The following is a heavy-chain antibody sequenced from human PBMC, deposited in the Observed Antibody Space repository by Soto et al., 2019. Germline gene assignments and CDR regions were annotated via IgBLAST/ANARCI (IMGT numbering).Heavy chain of an antibody. Sequence: PSETLSLTCTVAGGSISGFYWSWVRQPAGKGLEWIGRIYSSGTTKYNPSLRNRVTMSVDTSTDQYSLNLASMTAADTAVYFCARGPFCGDDCYFDVWGQGTQVTVSS. CDR1: GGSISGFY. J-gene: IGHJ4*02. V-gene: IGHV4-4*07. D-gene: IGHD2-21*02. CDR2: IYSSGTT. CDR3: ARGPFCGDDCYFDV.